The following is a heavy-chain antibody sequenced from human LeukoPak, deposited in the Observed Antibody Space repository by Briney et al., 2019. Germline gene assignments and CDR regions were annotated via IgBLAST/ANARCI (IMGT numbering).Heavy chain of an antibody. V-gene: IGHV5-51*01. Sequence: GESLKISCKDSGYTFTTYWIGWVRLMPGKGLEWMWIIYPGDSDTRYSPSFQGQVTISADKSISTAYLQWSSLKASDTAIYYCARHPRYFDALTRRDYYYYMDVWGKGTTVTVS. D-gene: IGHD3-9*01. CDR3: ARHPRYFDALTRRDYYYYMDV. CDR1: GYTFTTYW. J-gene: IGHJ6*03. CDR2: IYPGDSDT.